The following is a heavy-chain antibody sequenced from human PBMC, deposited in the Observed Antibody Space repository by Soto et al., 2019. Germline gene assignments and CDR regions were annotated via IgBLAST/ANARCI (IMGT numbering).Heavy chain of an antibody. CDR1: GGSFSGYY. D-gene: IGHD3-16*02. J-gene: IGHJ4*02. CDR2: IKHSGST. CDR3: ARGYHSD. Sequence: QVKLQQWGAGLLKPSETLSLTCAVYGGSFSGYYWSWIRQPPGKGLEWSGEIKHSGSTNYNPSLTTRVTQSVHTSKNQFPLKLSSVTAADTDVYYCARGYHSDWGQGTLVTVSS. V-gene: IGHV4-34*01.